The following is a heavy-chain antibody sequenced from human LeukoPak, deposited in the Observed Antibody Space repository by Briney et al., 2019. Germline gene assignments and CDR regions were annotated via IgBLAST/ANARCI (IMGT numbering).Heavy chain of an antibody. J-gene: IGHJ4*02. Sequence: PGGSLRLSCAASGFIFDNYAMHWVRQAPGKGLKWVSLISGDGGSTYYADSVKGRFTISRDNSKNTLYLQMNSLRAEDTAVYYCAKGGLGIQLWLPGYWGQGTLVTVSS. D-gene: IGHD5-18*01. V-gene: IGHV3-43*02. CDR3: AKGGLGIQLWLPGY. CDR1: GFIFDNYA. CDR2: ISGDGGST.